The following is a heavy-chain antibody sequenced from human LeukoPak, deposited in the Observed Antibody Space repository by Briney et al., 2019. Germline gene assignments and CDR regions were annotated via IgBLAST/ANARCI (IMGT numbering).Heavy chain of an antibody. CDR2: IYHSGST. Sequence: SETLSLXCAVYGGSFSGYSWSWIRQPPGKGLERIGEIYHSGSTNYNPSLKSRVTISIDTSKKQFSLKLTSVTAADTAVYYCARGRTDSSEIVYWGQGTLVTVSS. J-gene: IGHJ4*02. CDR1: GGSFSGYS. V-gene: IGHV4-34*01. CDR3: ARGRTDSSEIVY. D-gene: IGHD6-6*01.